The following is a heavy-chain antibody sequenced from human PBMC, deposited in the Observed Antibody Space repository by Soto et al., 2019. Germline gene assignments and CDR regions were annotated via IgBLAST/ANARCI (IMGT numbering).Heavy chain of an antibody. D-gene: IGHD3-22*01. CDR2: IDPSDSYT. J-gene: IGHJ4*02. CDR3: ARQDYYDSSGYNPFDY. CDR1: GYSFTSYW. V-gene: IGHV5-10-1*01. Sequence: PGESLKIYCKGSGYSFTSYWISWVRQMPGKGLEWMGRIDPSDSYTNYSPSFQGHVTISADKSISTAYLQWSSLKASDTAMYYCARQDYYDSSGYNPFDYWGQGTLVTVSS.